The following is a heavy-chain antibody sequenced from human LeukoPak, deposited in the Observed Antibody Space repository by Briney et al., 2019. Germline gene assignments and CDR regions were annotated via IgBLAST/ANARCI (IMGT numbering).Heavy chain of an antibody. CDR2: IWYDGSNK. V-gene: IGHV3-33*01. J-gene: IGHJ4*02. CDR3: ASDYGDYGDY. CDR1: GFTFSSYG. Sequence: GGSLRISCAASGFTFSSYGLHWVRQARAKGLEWVAVIWYDGSNKYYADSVKGRFTISRDNSKNTLYLQMNSLRAEDTAVYYCASDYGDYGDYWGQGTLVTVSS. D-gene: IGHD4-17*01.